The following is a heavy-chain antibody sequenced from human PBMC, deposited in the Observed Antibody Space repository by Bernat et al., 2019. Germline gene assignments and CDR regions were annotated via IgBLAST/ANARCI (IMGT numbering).Heavy chain of an antibody. V-gene: IGHV3-23*01. CDR1: EFTFSSYA. J-gene: IGHJ4*02. CDR3: ATTKVVGATMGEAG. CDR2: ISGSGGST. Sequence: EVQLLESGGGLVQPGGSLRLSCAASEFTFSSYAMSWVRQAPGKGLEWVSGISGSGGSTYYVDSEKGRFTISRDNSKNTLFLQMNSLRAEDTAVYYCATTKVVGATMGEAGWGQGTLVTVSS. D-gene: IGHD1-26*01.